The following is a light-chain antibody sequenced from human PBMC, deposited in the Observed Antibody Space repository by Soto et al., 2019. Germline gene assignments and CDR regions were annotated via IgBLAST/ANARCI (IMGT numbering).Light chain of an antibody. J-gene: IGLJ1*01. CDR1: SSDVGGYKY. CDR2: EVS. CDR3: SSYAGSNNV. Sequence: QSALTQPPSASGSPGQSVTISCTGTSSDVGGYKYVSWYQQHPGKVPKLMIYEVSKRPSGVPDRFSGSKSGNTASLTVSGLQAEDEADYYCSSYAGSNNVFGTGTKVTV. V-gene: IGLV2-8*01.